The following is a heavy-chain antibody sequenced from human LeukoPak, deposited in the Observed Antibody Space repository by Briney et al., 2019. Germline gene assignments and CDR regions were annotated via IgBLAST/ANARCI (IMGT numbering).Heavy chain of an antibody. D-gene: IGHD3-10*02. J-gene: IGHJ3*02. CDR3: ARSGVTRFGELLSGAFDI. CDR1: GFTFSTYP. CDR2: ISYDGSNQ. Sequence: GGSLRLSCAASGFTFSTYPMRWVRQAPGKGLEWVAVISYDGSNQYYPDSVKGRFTISRDNSKNTLYLQMTSLRAEDTALYYCARSGVTRFGELLSGAFDIWGQGTMVTVSS. V-gene: IGHV3-30*04.